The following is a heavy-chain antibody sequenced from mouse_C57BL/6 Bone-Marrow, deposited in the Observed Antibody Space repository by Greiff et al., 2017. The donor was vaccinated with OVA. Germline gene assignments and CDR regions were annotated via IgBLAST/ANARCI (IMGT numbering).Heavy chain of an antibody. CDR3: ARSRTRGAMDY. CDR1: GYAFTNYL. V-gene: IGHV1-54*01. CDR2: INPGSGGT. Sequence: VQLQQSGAELVRPGTSVKVSCKASGYAFTNYLIEWVKQRPGQGLEWIGVINPGSGGTNYNEKFKGKATLTADKSSSTAYMQLSSLTSEDSAVYFCARSRTRGAMDYWGQGTSVTVSS. J-gene: IGHJ4*01.